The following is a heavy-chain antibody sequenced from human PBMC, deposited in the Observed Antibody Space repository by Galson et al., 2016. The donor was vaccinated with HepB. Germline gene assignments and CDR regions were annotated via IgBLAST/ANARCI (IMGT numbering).Heavy chain of an antibody. V-gene: IGHV3-23*01. J-gene: IGHJ4*02. CDR3: AKERGQWLRFFDS. Sequence: SLRLSCAASGFTFGDFAMSWVRQAPGKGLEWVSSISDNGDFTYYGDSVKGRFTISRDNSRNTLFLQMNSLRADDSALYYCAKERGQWLRFFDSWGQGTLVTVSS. CDR1: GFTFGDFA. D-gene: IGHD5-12*01. CDR2: ISDNGDFT.